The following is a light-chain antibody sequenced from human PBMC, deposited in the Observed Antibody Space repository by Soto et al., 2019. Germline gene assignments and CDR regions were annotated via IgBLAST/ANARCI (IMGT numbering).Light chain of an antibody. J-gene: IGKJ1*01. V-gene: IGKV3-20*01. Sequence: EIVLTQSPGTLSLSPGDRASLSCRASQTITSSFLAWYQQKPGQAPRLLISAASSRATGIPDRFSGSGSETDFTLTISRLEPEDFEVYFCQQYGSSHPTFGQGTKADI. CDR2: AAS. CDR3: QQYGSSHPT. CDR1: QTITSSF.